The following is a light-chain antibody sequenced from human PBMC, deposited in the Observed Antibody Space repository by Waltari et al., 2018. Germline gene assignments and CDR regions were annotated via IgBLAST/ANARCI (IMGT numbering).Light chain of an antibody. CDR2: GAS. CDR1: QGISKF. Sequence: DIQMTQFPSSLAASVGDRVPITCRVSQGISKFLAWFRQKPGKAPESLIYGASSLQSGVPSRFSGSGSGTDFTLTISSLQPEDFASYYCQQYKTFPLTFGGGTKVEIK. CDR3: QQYKTFPLT. J-gene: IGKJ4*01. V-gene: IGKV1-16*01.